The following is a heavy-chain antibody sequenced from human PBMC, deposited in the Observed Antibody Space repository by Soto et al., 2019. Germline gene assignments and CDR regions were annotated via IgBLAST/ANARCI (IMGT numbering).Heavy chain of an antibody. V-gene: IGHV1-58*01. D-gene: IGHD2-21*02. Sequence: SVKVSCKASGFTFTSPAVQWVRQARGQRLEWIGWIVVGSGNTNYAQKFQERVTITRDMSTSTAYMELSSLRSEDTAVYYCAADKLYGTAFDYWGQGTLVTVSS. J-gene: IGHJ4*02. CDR2: IVVGSGNT. CDR3: AADKLYGTAFDY. CDR1: GFTFTSPA.